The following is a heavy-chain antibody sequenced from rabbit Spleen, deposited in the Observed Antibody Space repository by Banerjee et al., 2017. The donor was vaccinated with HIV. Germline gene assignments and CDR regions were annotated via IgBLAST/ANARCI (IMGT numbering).Heavy chain of an antibody. Sequence: QSLEESGGDLVKPGASLTLTCTASGFSFSSSDYMCWVRQAPGKGLEWISCIAGSSSGFTYSATWVKGRFTCSKTSSTTVTLQMNSLTAADTATYFCARGSATMTMVITGYYLSLWGPGTLVTVS. D-gene: IGHD2-1*01. CDR3: ARGSATMTMVITGYYLSL. J-gene: IGHJ4*01. CDR2: IAGSSSGFT. CDR1: GFSFSSSDY. V-gene: IGHV1S40*01.